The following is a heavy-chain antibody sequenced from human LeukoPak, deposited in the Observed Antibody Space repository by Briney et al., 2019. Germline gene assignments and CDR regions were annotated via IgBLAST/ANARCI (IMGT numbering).Heavy chain of an antibody. CDR3: ARAIAVAGTDS. V-gene: IGHV3-74*01. CDR1: GFTFSSYW. Sequence: PGGSLRLSCAASGFTFSSYWRHWVRQAPGKGLVWLARINSDGYSISYADSVRGRFTISRDNAKTTVYLQMNSLRAEDTAMYYCARAIAVAGTDSWGQGTLVTVSS. J-gene: IGHJ4*02. CDR2: INSDGYSI. D-gene: IGHD6-19*01.